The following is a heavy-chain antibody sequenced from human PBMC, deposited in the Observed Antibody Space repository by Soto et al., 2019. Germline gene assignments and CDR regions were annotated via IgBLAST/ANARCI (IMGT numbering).Heavy chain of an antibody. D-gene: IGHD3-3*01. J-gene: IGHJ5*02. CDR1: GGTIRSSGYY. Sequence: SETQSLTSTVSGGTIRSSGYYWGWIRQPPGKGLEWIGSIYYSGSTYYNPSLKSRVTISVDTSKNQFSLKLSSVTAADTAVYYCASTNYDFWSGYYGWFDPWGQGTLVTVSS. CDR2: IYYSGST. CDR3: ASTNYDFWSGYYGWFDP. V-gene: IGHV4-39*07.